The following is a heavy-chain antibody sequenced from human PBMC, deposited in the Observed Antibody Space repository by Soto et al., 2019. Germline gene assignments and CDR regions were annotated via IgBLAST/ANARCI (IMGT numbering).Heavy chain of an antibody. CDR1: GFMFSNHG. Sequence: QVQLVESGGGVVQPGRSLRLSCAASGFMFSNHGMHWVRQAAGMGLEWVAVIWSDGNNRYYADSVKGRFTISRDNSKNTLYLQMNSLRAEDTAVYYCVRGDNWNDEASDYWGQGTLVTVSS. J-gene: IGHJ4*02. V-gene: IGHV3-33*01. D-gene: IGHD1-1*01. CDR2: IWSDGNNR. CDR3: VRGDNWNDEASDY.